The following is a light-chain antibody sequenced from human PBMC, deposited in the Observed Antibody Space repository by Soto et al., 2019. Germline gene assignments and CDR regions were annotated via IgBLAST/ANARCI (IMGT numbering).Light chain of an antibody. Sequence: QSVLTHPASVSGSPGQSITISCTGSSSDIGSHDLVSWYQQHPDNAPKLIIYEVSRRPSRVSNRFSGSKSGNTASLTISGLQAEDEADYYCCSYAGGSTYVLFGGGTK. J-gene: IGLJ2*01. CDR1: SSDIGSHDL. CDR3: CSYAGGSTYVL. V-gene: IGLV2-23*02. CDR2: EVS.